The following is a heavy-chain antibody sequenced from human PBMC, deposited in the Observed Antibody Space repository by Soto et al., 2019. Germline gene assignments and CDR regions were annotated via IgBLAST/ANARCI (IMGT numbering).Heavy chain of an antibody. CDR2: ISSSSSYI. CDR1: GFTFSSYS. V-gene: IGHV3-21*01. D-gene: IGHD1-26*01. Sequence: PGGSLRLSCAASGFTFSSYSMNWDRQAPGKGLEWVSSISSSSSYIYYADSVKGRFTISRDNAKNSLYLQMNSLRAEDTAVYYCAREPGIVGGFDPWGQGTLVTVSS. CDR3: AREPGIVGGFDP. J-gene: IGHJ5*02.